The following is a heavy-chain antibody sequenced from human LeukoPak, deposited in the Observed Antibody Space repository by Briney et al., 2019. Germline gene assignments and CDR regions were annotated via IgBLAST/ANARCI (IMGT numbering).Heavy chain of an antibody. CDR3: VTDSAGWHYYFDY. CDR1: GITFRDHA. CDR2: IRSKTYGGTS. J-gene: IGHJ4*02. V-gene: IGHV3-49*04. Sequence: GGSLRLSCTASGITFRDHAMSWVRQAPGKGLEWLGFIRSKTYGGTSEYAASVRGRFTISRDDSKSIAYLQMNSLKTDDTAVYSCVTDSAGWHYYFDYWGQGTLVTVSS. D-gene: IGHD3-22*01.